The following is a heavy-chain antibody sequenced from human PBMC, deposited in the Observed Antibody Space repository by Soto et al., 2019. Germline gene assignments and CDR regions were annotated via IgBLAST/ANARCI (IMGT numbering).Heavy chain of an antibody. CDR2: IKSKTDGGTT. CDR1: GFTFSNAW. CDR3: TTAWGVGFGYYYDSSGYPVQVDV. D-gene: IGHD3-22*01. Sequence: PGGSLRLSCAASGFTFSNAWMSWVRQAPGKGLEWVGRIKSKTDGGTTDYAATVKGRFTISRDDSKNTPYLQMNSLKTEDTAVYHCTTAWGVGFGYYYDSSGYPVQVDVRGQVTQVTVSS. J-gene: IGHJ4*01. V-gene: IGHV3-15*01.